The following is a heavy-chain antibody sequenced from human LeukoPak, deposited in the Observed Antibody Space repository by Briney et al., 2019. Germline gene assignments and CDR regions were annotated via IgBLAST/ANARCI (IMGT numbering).Heavy chain of an antibody. CDR2: INPKSGGT. Sequence: ASVKVSCKASGYTFTGYYMHWVRQAPGQGLEWMGWINPKSGGTNYAQKFQGRVTMTRDTSISTAYMELSRLRSDDTAVYYCARGATVTTYHYYYMDVWGKGTTVTVSS. CDR1: GYTFTGYY. CDR3: ARGATVTTYHYYYMDV. D-gene: IGHD4-11*01. J-gene: IGHJ6*03. V-gene: IGHV1-2*02.